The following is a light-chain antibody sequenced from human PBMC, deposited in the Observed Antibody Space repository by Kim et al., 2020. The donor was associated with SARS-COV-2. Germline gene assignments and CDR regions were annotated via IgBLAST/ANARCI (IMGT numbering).Light chain of an antibody. CDR2: GKN. CDR1: SLRSYY. J-gene: IGLJ3*02. CDR3: NSRDSSGNHLV. V-gene: IGLV3-19*01. Sequence: SSELTQDPAVSVALGQTVRITCQGDSLRSYYASWYQQKPGQAPVLVIYGKNNRPSGIPDRFSGSSSGNTDSLTITGAQAEYEADYYCNSRDSSGNHLVFG.